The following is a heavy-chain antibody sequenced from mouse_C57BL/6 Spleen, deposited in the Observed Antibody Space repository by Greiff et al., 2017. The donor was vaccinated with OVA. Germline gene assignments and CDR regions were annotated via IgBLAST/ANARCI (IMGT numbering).Heavy chain of an antibody. Sequence: QVQLKESGAELVRPGASVKLSCKASGYTFTSYGISWVKQRTGQGLEWIGEIYPRSGNTYYNEKFKGKATLTADNSSSTAYMELRSLTSEDSAVYFCARSGDTGTDYWGQGTTLTVSS. CDR2: IYPRSGNT. V-gene: IGHV1-81*01. CDR1: GYTFTSYG. CDR3: ARSGDTGTDY. J-gene: IGHJ2*01. D-gene: IGHD4-1*01.